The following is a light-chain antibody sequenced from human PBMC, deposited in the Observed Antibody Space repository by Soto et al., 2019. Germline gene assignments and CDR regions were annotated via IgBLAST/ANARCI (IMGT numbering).Light chain of an antibody. Sequence: QLVLTQSPSASASLGASVKLTCTLSSGHSSYAIAWHQQQPEKGPRYLMKLNSDGSHNKGDGIPDRLSGSSSGAERYLTISSLQSEDEADYYCQTWGTGVRVFGGGTQLTVL. V-gene: IGLV4-69*01. J-gene: IGLJ3*02. CDR3: QTWGTGVRV. CDR1: SGHSSYA. CDR2: LNSDGSH.